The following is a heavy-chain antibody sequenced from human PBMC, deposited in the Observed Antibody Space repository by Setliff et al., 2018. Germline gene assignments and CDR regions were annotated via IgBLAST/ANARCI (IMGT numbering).Heavy chain of an antibody. V-gene: IGHV1-2*02. Sequence: ASVKVSCKASGYTFTDHYLYWVRQAPGQGLEWMGWISPIYGYTSYAQKFQDRVTITADTSTKTTYMELRSLTSDDTAVYFCTRSRAPRVVLAADFDLWGQGTLVTVSS. CDR2: ISPIYGYT. D-gene: IGHD3-16*01. J-gene: IGHJ4*02. CDR3: TRSRAPRVVLAADFDL. CDR1: GYTFTDHY.